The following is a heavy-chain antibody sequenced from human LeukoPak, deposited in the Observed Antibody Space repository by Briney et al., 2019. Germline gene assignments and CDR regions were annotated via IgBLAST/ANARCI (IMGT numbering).Heavy chain of an antibody. V-gene: IGHV5-51*01. D-gene: IGHD5-24*01. Sequence: GESLKISCKGSGYSFTSYWIGWVRQMPGKGLEWMGIIYPGDSDTRYSPSFQGQVTISADKSISTAYLQWSSLKASDTAMYYCARPRWLSEGHDAFDIWGQGTMVTVSS. CDR3: ARPRWLSEGHDAFDI. CDR1: GYSFTSYW. J-gene: IGHJ3*02. CDR2: IYPGDSDT.